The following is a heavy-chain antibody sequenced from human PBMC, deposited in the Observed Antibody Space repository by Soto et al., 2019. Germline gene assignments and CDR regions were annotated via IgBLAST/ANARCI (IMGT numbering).Heavy chain of an antibody. CDR3: ARDARNADYDY. D-gene: IGHD3-16*01. V-gene: IGHV3-48*02. CDR1: GFTFSSHA. CDR2: IHSIRSII. Sequence: EVQLVESGGGLVQPGGSLRLSCAVSGFTFSSHAMNWVRQAPGKGLEWVAYIHSIRSIIYYADSVKGRFTISRDNAKNSLYQQMDSLRDEDTAVYYCARDARNADYDYWGQGTLVTVSS. J-gene: IGHJ4*02.